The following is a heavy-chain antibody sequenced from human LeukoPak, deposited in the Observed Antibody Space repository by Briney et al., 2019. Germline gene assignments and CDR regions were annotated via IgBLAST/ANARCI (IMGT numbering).Heavy chain of an antibody. CDR1: GFTFSSYG. V-gene: IGHV3-30*02. D-gene: IGHD3-3*01. J-gene: IGHJ4*02. CDR2: IRYDGSNK. Sequence: GGSLRLSCAASGFTFSSYGMHWVRQAPGKGLEWEAFIRYDGSNKYYADSVKGRFTISRDNSKNTLYLQMNSLRAEDTAVYYCAKDRSYDFWSGPFDYWGQGTLVTVSS. CDR3: AKDRSYDFWSGPFDY.